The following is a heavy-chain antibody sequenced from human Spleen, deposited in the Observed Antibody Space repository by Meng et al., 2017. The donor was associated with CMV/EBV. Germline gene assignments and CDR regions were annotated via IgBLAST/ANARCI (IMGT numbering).Heavy chain of an antibody. CDR1: GFTFQSYG. J-gene: IGHJ4*02. CDR3: AKGLQPWFSLVDY. V-gene: IGHV3-21*04. CDR2: ISSSSSYI. Sequence: GESLKISCAASGFTFQSYGIHWLRQAPGKGLEWVSSISSSSSYIYYADSVKGRFTISRDNSKNTLYLRMNSLRAGDTALYYCAKGLQPWFSLVDYWGQGTMVTVSS. D-gene: IGHD5-24*01.